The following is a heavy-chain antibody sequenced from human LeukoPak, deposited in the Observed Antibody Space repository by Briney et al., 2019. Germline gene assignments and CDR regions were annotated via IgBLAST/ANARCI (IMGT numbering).Heavy chain of an antibody. CDR2: INWNADST. Sequence: GGSLRLSCAASGFKFSDYGMSWVRQAPGKGLEWVSGINWNADSTGYADSVKGRFTISKDNAKNSLFLQMNSLRAEDTAMYYCARAILSDPKYYGMDVWGQGTTVTVSS. J-gene: IGHJ6*02. V-gene: IGHV3-20*04. D-gene: IGHD3-9*01. CDR1: GFKFSDYG. CDR3: ARAILSDPKYYGMDV.